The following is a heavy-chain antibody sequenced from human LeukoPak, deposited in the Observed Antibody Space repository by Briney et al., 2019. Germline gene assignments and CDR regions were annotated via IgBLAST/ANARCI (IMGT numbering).Heavy chain of an antibody. D-gene: IGHD5-18*01. Sequence: SQTLSLTCTVSGGSISSGGYYWSWIRQHPGKGLEWIGYIYYSGSTYYNPALKSRVTISVDTSKNQFSLKLSSVTAADTAVYYCARVGGDTAMIRPTSFDYWGQGTLVTVSS. J-gene: IGHJ4*02. CDR3: ARVGGDTAMIRPTSFDY. V-gene: IGHV4-31*03. CDR1: GGSISSGGYY. CDR2: IYYSGST.